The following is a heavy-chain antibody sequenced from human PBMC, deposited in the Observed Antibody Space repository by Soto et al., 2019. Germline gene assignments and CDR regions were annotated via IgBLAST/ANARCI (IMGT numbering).Heavy chain of an antibody. V-gene: IGHV1-18*01. D-gene: IGHD6-19*01. CDR2: ISAYNGNT. Sequence: ASLKVSCKASGYTFTIYGISWVRQAPGQGLEWMGWISAYNGNTNYAQKLQDRVTMTTDTSTSTAYMELRSLRSDDTAVYYCARVLVDSSGHLFDYWGQGTLVTVSS. CDR1: GYTFTIYG. J-gene: IGHJ4*02. CDR3: ARVLVDSSGHLFDY.